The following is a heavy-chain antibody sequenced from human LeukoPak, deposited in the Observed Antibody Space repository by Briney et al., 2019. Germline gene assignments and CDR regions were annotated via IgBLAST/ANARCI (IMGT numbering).Heavy chain of an antibody. D-gene: IGHD6-13*01. CDR3: ARGQPGAAAGTGFRYQLYFDY. Sequence: SETLSLTCAVYGGSFSGYYWSWIRQPPGKGLGWIGEINHSGSTNYNPSLKSRVTISVDTSKNQFSLKLSSVTAADTAVYYCARGQPGAAAGTGFRYQLYFDYWGQGTLVTVSS. CDR1: GGSFSGYY. CDR2: INHSGST. J-gene: IGHJ4*02. V-gene: IGHV4-34*01.